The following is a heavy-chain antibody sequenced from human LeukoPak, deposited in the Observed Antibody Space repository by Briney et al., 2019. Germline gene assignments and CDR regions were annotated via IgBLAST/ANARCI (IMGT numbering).Heavy chain of an antibody. CDR1: GFTVSSNY. CDR2: IYSGGST. D-gene: IGHD6-19*01. V-gene: IGHV3-66*01. J-gene: IGHJ4*02. Sequence: PGGSLRLSCAASGFTVSSNYMSWVRQAPGKGLGWVSVIYSGGSTYYADSVKGRFTISRDNSKNTLYLQMNSLRAEDTAVYYCATYSSGWYVINYWGQGTLVTVSS. CDR3: ATYSSGWYVINY.